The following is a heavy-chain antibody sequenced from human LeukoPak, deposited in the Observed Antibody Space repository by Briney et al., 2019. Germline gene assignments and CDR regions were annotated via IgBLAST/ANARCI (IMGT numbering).Heavy chain of an antibody. D-gene: IGHD5-18*01. J-gene: IGHJ6*03. CDR2: INHSGST. Sequence: PSETLSLTCAGFGGSFSGYYWSWIRQPPGRGLEWIGEINHSGSTNYNPSLKSRVTISVDTSKNQFSLKLSSVTAADTAVYYCARTTEGGYTYDYFYYYYMDVWGKGTTVTISS. CDR1: GGSFSGYY. V-gene: IGHV4-34*01. CDR3: ARTTEGGYTYDYFYYYYMDV.